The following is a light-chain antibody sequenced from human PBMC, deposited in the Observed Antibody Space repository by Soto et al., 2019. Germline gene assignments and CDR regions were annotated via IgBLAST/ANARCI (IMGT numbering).Light chain of an antibody. V-gene: IGLV1-44*01. J-gene: IGLJ2*01. CDR1: NSNIGSNT. CDR3: AAWDDSLNGPV. CDR2: INN. Sequence: QAVVTQPPSASGTPGQRVTISCSGNNSNIGSNTVNWYQQLPGTAPKLLIYINNQRPSGVPDRFSASKSGTSASLAISGLQSEDEADYYCAAWDDSLNGPVFGGGTKLTVL.